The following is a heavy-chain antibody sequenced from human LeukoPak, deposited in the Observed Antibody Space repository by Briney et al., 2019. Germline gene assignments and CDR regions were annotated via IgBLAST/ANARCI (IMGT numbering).Heavy chain of an antibody. V-gene: IGHV1-18*01. D-gene: IGHD3-16*01. CDR3: ARDPGGIDY. CDR2: ISAYNGNT. CDR1: GYTFTSYG. Sequence: ASVKVSCKASGYTFTSYGISWVRQAPGQGLEWMGWISAYNGNTNYAQKLQGRVTMTTDTSTSTAYKELRSLRSDDTAMYYCARDPGGIDYWGQGTLVTVSS. J-gene: IGHJ4*02.